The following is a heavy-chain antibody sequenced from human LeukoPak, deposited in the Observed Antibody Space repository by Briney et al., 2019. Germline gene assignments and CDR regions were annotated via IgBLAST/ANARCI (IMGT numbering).Heavy chain of an antibody. D-gene: IGHD1-7*01. Sequence: ASVKVSCKAFGYTFTGFYIHWVRQAPGQGLEWMGRINPRIGDTNSARRFQGRVTMTRDTSISTAYMDLNRLTSDDTAVYYCARGAWDYDGKDYWGQGTLVTVSS. CDR2: INPRIGDT. CDR1: GYTFTGFY. CDR3: ARGAWDYDGKDY. V-gene: IGHV1-2*06. J-gene: IGHJ4*02.